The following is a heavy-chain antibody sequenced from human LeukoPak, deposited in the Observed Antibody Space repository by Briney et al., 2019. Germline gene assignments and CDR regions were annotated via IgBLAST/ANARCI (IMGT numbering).Heavy chain of an antibody. D-gene: IGHD3-10*01. J-gene: IGHJ6*03. V-gene: IGHV1-24*01. CDR2: FDPEDGET. Sequence: GASVKVSCKVSGYTLTELSMHWVRQAPGKGLEWMGGFDPEDGETIYAQKFQGRVTMTEDTSTDTAYMELSSLRSEDTAVYYCASQGITMVRGVGAHYYYYMDVWGKGTTVTVSS. CDR3: ASQGITMVRGVGAHYYYYMDV. CDR1: GYTLTELS.